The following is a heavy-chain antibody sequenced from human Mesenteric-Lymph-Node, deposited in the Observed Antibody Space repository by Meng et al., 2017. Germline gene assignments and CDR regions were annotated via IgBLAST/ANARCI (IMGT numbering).Heavy chain of an antibody. CDR1: GYTFTGYY. J-gene: IGHJ5*02. CDR3: ARDRPNWGYNWFDP. Sequence: ASVKVSCRASGYTFTGYYMHWVRQAPGQGLEWMGRINPNSGGTNYAQEFQGRVTMTRDTSISTAYMELNRLRSDDTAVYYCARDRPNWGYNWFDPWGQGTLVTVSS. V-gene: IGHV1-2*06. CDR2: INPNSGGT. D-gene: IGHD7-27*01.